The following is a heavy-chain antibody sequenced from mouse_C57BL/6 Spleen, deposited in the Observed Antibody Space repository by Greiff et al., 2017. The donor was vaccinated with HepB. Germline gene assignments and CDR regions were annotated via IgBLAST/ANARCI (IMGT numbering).Heavy chain of an antibody. V-gene: IGHV1-54*01. D-gene: IGHD2-14*01. CDR2: INPGSGGT. CDR3: ARGTGTRYFDY. J-gene: IGHJ2*01. Sequence: VKLMESGAELVRPGTSVKVSCKASGYAFTNYLIEWVKQRPGQGLEWIGVINPGSGGTKYNEKFKGKATLTADKSSSTAYMQLSSLTSEDSAVYFCARGTGTRYFDYWGQGTTLTVSS. CDR1: GYAFTNYL.